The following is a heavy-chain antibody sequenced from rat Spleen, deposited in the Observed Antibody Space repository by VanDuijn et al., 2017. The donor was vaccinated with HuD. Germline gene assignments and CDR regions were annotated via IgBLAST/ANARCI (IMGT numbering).Heavy chain of an antibody. V-gene: IGHV5-22*01. CDR3: ARRHYGYTDYFDY. J-gene: IGHJ2*01. D-gene: IGHD1-9*01. CDR2: ISYEGSIT. CDR1: GFTFSDYY. Sequence: EVQLVESGGGLVQPGRSLKLSCAASGFTFSDYYMAWVRQAPTKGLEWVATISYEGSITYYGDSVKGRFTISRDNAKSTLYLQMNSLRSEDTATYYCARRHYGYTDYFDYWGQGVMVTVSS.